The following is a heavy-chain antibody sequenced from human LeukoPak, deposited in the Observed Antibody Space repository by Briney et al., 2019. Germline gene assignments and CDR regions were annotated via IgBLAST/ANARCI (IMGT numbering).Heavy chain of an antibody. CDR3: ARVFGSYVRSDYMDV. V-gene: IGHV3-72*01. CDR1: GFTFSDHY. Sequence: AGGSLRLSCAASGFTFSDHYMDWVRQAPGKGLEWVGRTRDKAYSYTTEYAASVKGRFTISRDDSKNSLYLQMNSLKTEDTAVYYCARVFGSYVRSDYMDVWGKGTTVTISS. CDR2: TRDKAYSYTT. D-gene: IGHD3-16*01. J-gene: IGHJ6*03.